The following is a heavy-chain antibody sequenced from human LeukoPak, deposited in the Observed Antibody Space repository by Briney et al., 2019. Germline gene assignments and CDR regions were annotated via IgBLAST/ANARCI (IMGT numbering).Heavy chain of an antibody. CDR2: ISWNSGSI. Sequence: GGSLRLSCAASGFTFDDYAMHWVRQAPGKGLEWVSGISWNSGSIGYADSVKGRFTISRDNAKNSLYLQMNSLRAEDTALHYCAKDFVQQLGDAFDIWGQGTMVTVSS. CDR3: AKDFVQQLGDAFDI. J-gene: IGHJ3*02. D-gene: IGHD6-6*01. CDR1: GFTFDDYA. V-gene: IGHV3-9*01.